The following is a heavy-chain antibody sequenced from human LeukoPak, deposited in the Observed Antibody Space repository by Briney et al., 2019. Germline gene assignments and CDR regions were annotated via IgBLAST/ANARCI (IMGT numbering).Heavy chain of an antibody. CDR3: ARVRDDGYNYDY. CDR1: GYTFTSYY. D-gene: IGHD5-12*01. CDR2: INPSGGST. J-gene: IGHJ4*02. V-gene: IGHV1-46*01. Sequence: GASVTVSCTASGYTFTSYYMHWVRQAPGQGLEWMGVINPSGGSTNYAQKFQGRVTMTRDTSTSTVYMELSSLRSEDTAVYYCARVRDDGYNYDYWGQGTLVTVSS.